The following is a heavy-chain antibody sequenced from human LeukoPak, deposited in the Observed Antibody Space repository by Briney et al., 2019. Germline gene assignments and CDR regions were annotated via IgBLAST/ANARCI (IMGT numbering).Heavy chain of an antibody. D-gene: IGHD1-1*01. Sequence: GGSLRLSCAAPGFTFSSYTMHWIRQAPGKGLEWVSSISGSNSYIFYADSVKGRFTVSRDNAKDSLYLQMNSLRAEDTAVYYCARALTTLTYEGYWGQGTLVTVPS. CDR1: GFTFSSYT. CDR2: ISGSNSYI. V-gene: IGHV3-21*01. CDR3: ARALTTLTYEGY. J-gene: IGHJ4*02.